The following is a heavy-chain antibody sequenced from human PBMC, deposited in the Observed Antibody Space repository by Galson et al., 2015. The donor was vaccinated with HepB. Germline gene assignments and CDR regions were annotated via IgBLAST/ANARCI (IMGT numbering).Heavy chain of an antibody. CDR1: GINFNTYA. D-gene: IGHD2-15*01. V-gene: IGHV3-33*08. CDR2: IWHDGSEE. J-gene: IGHJ5*02. CDR3: ARCSGGSCRYNWFDP. Sequence: SLRLSCAPSGINFNTYAMHWLRQAPGKGLEWAAIIWHDGSEEYYADSVKGRFTISRDNSKNTLYLQMNSLKAEDTAVYYCARCSGGSCRYNWFDPWGQGTLVTVSS.